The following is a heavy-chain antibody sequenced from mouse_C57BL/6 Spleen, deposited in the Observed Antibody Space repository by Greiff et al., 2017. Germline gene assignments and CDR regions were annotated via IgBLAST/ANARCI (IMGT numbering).Heavy chain of an antibody. J-gene: IGHJ2*01. CDR2: IRNKANGYTT. D-gene: IGHD1-1*01. CDR3: ARSPKLLLRSYYFDY. CDR1: GFTFTDYY. V-gene: IGHV7-3*01. Sequence: EVQLVESGGGLVQPGGSLSLSCAASGFTFTDYYMSWVRQPPGKALEWLGFIRNKANGYTTEYSASVKGRFTISRDNSQSILYLQMNALRAEDSATYYCARSPKLLLRSYYFDYWGQGTTLTVSS.